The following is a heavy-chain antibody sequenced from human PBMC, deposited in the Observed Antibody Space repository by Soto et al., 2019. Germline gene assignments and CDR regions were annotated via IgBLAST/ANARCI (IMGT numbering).Heavy chain of an antibody. J-gene: IGHJ4*02. CDR2: IYYSGST. Sequence: SETLSLTCTVSGGSISSSSYYWGWIRQPPGKGLEWIGSIYYSGSTYYNPSLKSRVTISVDTSKNQFSLKLSSVTAADTAVYYCARDKSGRFDYWGQGTLVTVSS. D-gene: IGHD1-26*01. CDR1: GGSISSSSYY. CDR3: ARDKSGRFDY. V-gene: IGHV4-39*07.